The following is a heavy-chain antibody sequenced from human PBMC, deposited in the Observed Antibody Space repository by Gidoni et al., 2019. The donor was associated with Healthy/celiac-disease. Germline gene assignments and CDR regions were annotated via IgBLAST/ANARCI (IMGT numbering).Heavy chain of an antibody. CDR3: ARENGSGSYYGDGMDV. CDR2: IYYSGST. CDR1: GYY. D-gene: IGHD1-26*01. V-gene: IGHV4-31*02. J-gene: IGHJ6*02. Sequence: GYYCSWIRQHPGKGLEWIGYIYYSGSTYYNPSPKSRVTISVDTSKNKVSLKLSYVTAADTAVYYCARENGSGSYYGDGMDVWGQGTTVTVSS.